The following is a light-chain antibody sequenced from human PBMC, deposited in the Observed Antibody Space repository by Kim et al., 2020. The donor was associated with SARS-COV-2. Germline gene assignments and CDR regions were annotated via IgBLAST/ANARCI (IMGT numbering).Light chain of an antibody. CDR3: QEWDSSTFYV. CDR2: QDS. Sequence: SYELTQPPSVSVSPGQTASITCSGDKLGDKYACWYQQKPGQSPVLVIYQDSKRPSGIPERFSGSNSGNTATLTISGTQAMDEADYYCQEWDSSTFYVFGTGTKVTVL. J-gene: IGLJ1*01. CDR1: KLGDKY. V-gene: IGLV3-1*01.